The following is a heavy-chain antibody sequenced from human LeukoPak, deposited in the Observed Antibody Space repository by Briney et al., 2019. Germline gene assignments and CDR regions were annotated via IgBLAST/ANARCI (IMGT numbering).Heavy chain of an antibody. J-gene: IGHJ3*02. CDR2: IRYDGSNK. Sequence: GGSLRLSCAASGFTFSSYGMHWVRQAPGKGLEWVAFIRYDGSNKYYADSVKGRFTISRDNSKNTLYLQMNSLRAEDTAVYYCAKDRVRVWGNPDAFDIWGQGTMVNVSS. CDR1: GFTFSSYG. CDR3: AKDRVRVWGNPDAFDI. D-gene: IGHD3-16*01. V-gene: IGHV3-30*02.